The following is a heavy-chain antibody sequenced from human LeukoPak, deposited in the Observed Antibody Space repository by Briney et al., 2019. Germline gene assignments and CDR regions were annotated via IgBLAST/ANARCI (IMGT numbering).Heavy chain of an antibody. V-gene: IGHV3-20*04. J-gene: IGHJ3*02. CDR3: ARRDIVVVPAAIIGAFDI. CDR2: INWNGGST. Sequence: GGSLRLSCAASGFTFDDYAMHWVRQAPGKGLEWVSGINWNGGSTGYADSVKGRFTISRDNAKNSLYLQMNSLRAEDTALYYCARRDIVVVPAAIIGAFDIWGQGTMVTVSS. CDR1: GFTFDDYA. D-gene: IGHD2-2*02.